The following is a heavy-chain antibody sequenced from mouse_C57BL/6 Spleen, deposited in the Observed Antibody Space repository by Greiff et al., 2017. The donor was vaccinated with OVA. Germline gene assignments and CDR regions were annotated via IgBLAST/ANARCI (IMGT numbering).Heavy chain of an antibody. D-gene: IGHD2-5*01. Sequence: VQVVESGAELVRPGASVTLSCKASGYTFTDYEMHWVKQTPVHGLEWIGAIDPETGGTAYNQKFKGKAILTADKSSSTAYMELRSLTSEDSAVYYGTRSYSNYERGSYFDDWGQGTTLTVSS. CDR1: GYTFTDYE. CDR3: TRSYSNYERGSYFDD. V-gene: IGHV1-15*01. CDR2: IDPETGGT. J-gene: IGHJ2*01.